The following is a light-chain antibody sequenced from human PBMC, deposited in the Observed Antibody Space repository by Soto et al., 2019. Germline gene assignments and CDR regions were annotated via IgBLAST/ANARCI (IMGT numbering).Light chain of an antibody. CDR1: SGHSSYI. CDR2: LEGSGSY. V-gene: IGLV4-60*03. CDR3: ETWDSKGV. Sequence: QLVLTQSSSASASLGSSVKLTCSLSSGHSSYIIAWHQQQPGKAPRYLMKLEGSGSYNKGSGVPDRFSGSSSGADCYLTISNLQSEDEADYYCETWDSKGVFGGGTQLTVL. J-gene: IGLJ2*01.